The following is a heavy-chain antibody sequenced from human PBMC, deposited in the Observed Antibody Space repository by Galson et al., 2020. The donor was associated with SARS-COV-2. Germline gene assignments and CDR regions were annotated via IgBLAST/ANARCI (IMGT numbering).Heavy chain of an antibody. Sequence: SETLSLTCAVYGGSFSGYYWSWIRQPPGKGLEWIGEINHSGSTNYNPSLKSRVTISVATSQNQFSLKLSSVTAADTAVYYCARGRVIMGYCSSTSCYGVGSYYHYYYMDVWGKGTTVTISS. J-gene: IGHJ6*03. CDR1: GGSFSGYY. CDR3: ARGRVIMGYCSSTSCYGVGSYYHYYYMDV. D-gene: IGHD2-2*01. V-gene: IGHV4-34*01. CDR2: INHSGST.